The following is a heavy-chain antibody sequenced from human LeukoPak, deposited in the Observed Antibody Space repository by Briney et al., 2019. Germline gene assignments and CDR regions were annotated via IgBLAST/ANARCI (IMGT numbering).Heavy chain of an antibody. CDR3: AKGSSAGRPYYFDY. J-gene: IGHJ4*02. CDR2: ISHTSEYT. D-gene: IGHD3-10*01. Sequence: GSLRLSCAASGFTFSSYSMNWVRQAPGKGLEWVSAISHTSEYTYHADSVKGRFTISRDNSKNTLYLQMNSLRAEDTAMYYCAKGSSAGRPYYFDYWGQGTLVTVSS. CDR1: GFTFSSYS. V-gene: IGHV3-23*01.